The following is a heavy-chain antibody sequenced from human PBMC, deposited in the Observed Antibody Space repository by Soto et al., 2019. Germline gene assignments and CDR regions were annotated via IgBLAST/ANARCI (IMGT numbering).Heavy chain of an antibody. CDR2: IYPGDSDT. Sequence: PGESLKISCKGSGYSFTSYWIGWVRQMPGKGLEWMGIIYPGDSDTRYSPSFQGQVTISADKSISTAYLQWSSLKASDTAMYYCARRASAPAAGIYTDVWGQGTTVTVSS. CDR1: GYSFTSYW. V-gene: IGHV5-51*01. CDR3: ARRASAPAAGIYTDV. D-gene: IGHD6-13*01. J-gene: IGHJ6*02.